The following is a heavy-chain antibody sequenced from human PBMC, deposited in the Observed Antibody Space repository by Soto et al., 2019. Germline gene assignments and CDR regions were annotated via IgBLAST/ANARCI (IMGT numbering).Heavy chain of an antibody. CDR1: GGSISTTSFY. Sequence: ETLSLTCTVSGGSISTTSFYWAWILHPPGKGLEWIGSINYSGTTYYTSSLRSRVTISVDTSKNQFSLKMSSVTAADTSVDXXGXXXXXXXXXCXFDYXG. J-gene: IGHJ4*03. CDR2: INYSGTT. CDR3: GXXXXXXXXXCXFDY. V-gene: IGHV4-39*01.